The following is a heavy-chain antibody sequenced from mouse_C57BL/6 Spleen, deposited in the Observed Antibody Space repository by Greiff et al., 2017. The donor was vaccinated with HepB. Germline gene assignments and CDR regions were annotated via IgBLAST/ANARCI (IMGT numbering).Heavy chain of an antibody. Sequence: QVQLQQPGAELVKPGASVKMSCKASGYTFTSYWITWVKQRPGQGLEWIGDIYPGSGSTNYNEKFKSKATLTVDTSSSTAYMQLSSLTSEDSAVYYCAREEDYGSSRFAYWGQGTLVTVSA. D-gene: IGHD1-1*01. V-gene: IGHV1-55*01. CDR1: GYTFTSYW. CDR2: IYPGSGST. CDR3: AREEDYGSSRFAY. J-gene: IGHJ3*01.